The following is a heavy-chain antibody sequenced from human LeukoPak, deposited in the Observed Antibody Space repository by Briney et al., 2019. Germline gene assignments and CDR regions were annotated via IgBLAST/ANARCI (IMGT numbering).Heavy chain of an antibody. CDR3: ARVGDPITGTYYFDY. Sequence: ASVKVSCKASGYTFTGYYIHWVRQAPGQGLEWMGWINPNSGGTNYAQKFQGRVTMTRDTSISTAYMELSRLRSDDTAVYYCARVGDPITGTYYFDYWGQGTLVTVSS. D-gene: IGHD1-20*01. V-gene: IGHV1-2*02. CDR1: GYTFTGYY. CDR2: INPNSGGT. J-gene: IGHJ4*02.